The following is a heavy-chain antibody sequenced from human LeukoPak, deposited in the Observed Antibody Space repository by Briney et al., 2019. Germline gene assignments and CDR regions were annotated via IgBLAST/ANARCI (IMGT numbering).Heavy chain of an antibody. CDR2: IYSGGST. CDR3: AKGSGFLGGYYFDY. Sequence: PGGSLRLSCAASGFTVSSNYMSWVRQAPGKGLEWVSVIYSGGSTYYADSVKGRFTISRDNSKNTLYLQMNSLRAEDTAVYYCAKGSGFLGGYYFDYWGQGTLVTVSS. J-gene: IGHJ4*02. D-gene: IGHD3-9*01. V-gene: IGHV3-53*01. CDR1: GFTVSSNY.